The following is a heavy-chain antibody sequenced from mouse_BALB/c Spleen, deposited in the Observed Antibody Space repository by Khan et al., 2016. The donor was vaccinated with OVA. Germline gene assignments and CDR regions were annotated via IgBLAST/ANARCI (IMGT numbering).Heavy chain of an antibody. CDR1: GYTFTNYG. CDR3: ASGGYWYFDV. CDR2: INTYTGEP. V-gene: IGHV9-3-1*01. D-gene: IGHD1-1*02. J-gene: IGHJ1*01. Sequence: IPLFQSGPELKKPGETVKISCKASGYTFTNYGMNWVKQAPGKGLKWMGWINTYTGEPTYVDDFKGRFAFSLETSASTAYLQINNLRNEDTATYFCASGGYWYFDVWGAGTTVTVAS.